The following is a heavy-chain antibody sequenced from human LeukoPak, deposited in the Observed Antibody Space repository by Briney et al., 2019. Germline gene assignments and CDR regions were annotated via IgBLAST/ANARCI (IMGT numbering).Heavy chain of an antibody. Sequence: SETLSLTCTVSGGSISSGGYYWSWIRQPPGKGLEWIGYIYHSGSTYYNPSLKSRVTISVDRSKNQFSLKLSSVTAADTAVYYCARVVAGTCYFDYWGQGTLVTVSS. D-gene: IGHD6-19*01. CDR3: ARVVAGTCYFDY. CDR2: IYHSGST. J-gene: IGHJ4*02. CDR1: GGSISSGGYY. V-gene: IGHV4-30-2*01.